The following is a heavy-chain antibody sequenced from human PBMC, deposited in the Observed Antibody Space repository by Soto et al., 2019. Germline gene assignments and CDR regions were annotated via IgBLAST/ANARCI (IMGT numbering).Heavy chain of an antibody. CDR1: GGTFSSYA. J-gene: IGHJ6*02. CDR2: IILIFGTA. Sequence: SVKVSCKASGGTFSSYAISWVRQAPGQGLEWMGGIILIFGTANYAQKFQGRVTITADKSTSTAYMELSSLRSEDTAVYYCASPPSLLYGMDVWGQGTTVTVSS. V-gene: IGHV1-69*06. CDR3: ASPPSLLYGMDV.